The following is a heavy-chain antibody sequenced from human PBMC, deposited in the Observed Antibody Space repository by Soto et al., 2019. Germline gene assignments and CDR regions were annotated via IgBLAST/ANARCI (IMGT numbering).Heavy chain of an antibody. J-gene: IGHJ4*02. CDR3: TPDGLYLGGFDY. CDR1: SNAW. D-gene: IGHD2-2*02. V-gene: IGHV3-15*07. CDR2: IKSKTDGGTT. Sequence: SNAWMNWVRQAPGKGLEWVGRIKSKTDGGTTDYAAPVKGRFTISRDDSKNTLYLQMNSLKTEDTAVYYCTPDGLYLGGFDYWGQGTLVTVSS.